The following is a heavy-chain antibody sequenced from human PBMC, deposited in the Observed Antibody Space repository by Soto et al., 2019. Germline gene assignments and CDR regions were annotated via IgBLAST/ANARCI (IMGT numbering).Heavy chain of an antibody. J-gene: IGHJ4*02. V-gene: IGHV1-18*04. Sequence: ASVKVSCKASGYTFTSYGISWVRQAPGQGLEWMGWISAYNCNTNYAQKRQGRVTMTTDTSTSTAYMELRSLRSDDTAVYYCARDKYDVWSGSTRTVLWGQGTLVTVSS. CDR1: GYTFTSYG. CDR2: ISAYNCNT. D-gene: IGHD3-3*01. CDR3: ARDKYDVWSGSTRTVL.